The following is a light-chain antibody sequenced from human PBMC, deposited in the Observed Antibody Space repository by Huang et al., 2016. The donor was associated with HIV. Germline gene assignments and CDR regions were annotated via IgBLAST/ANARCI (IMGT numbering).Light chain of an antibody. V-gene: IGKV3-15*01. CDR2: GAS. Sequence: IVMTQSQVTLSVSPGERAALSCRAGQSIKSNLDWYQQKPGQAPRLLIYGASTRATGVPARFSGSGSGTEFTLTINNLQSDDFAVYYCQQYDYWPPVTFGQGTKV. CDR3: QQYDYWPPVT. J-gene: IGKJ1*01. CDR1: QSIKSN.